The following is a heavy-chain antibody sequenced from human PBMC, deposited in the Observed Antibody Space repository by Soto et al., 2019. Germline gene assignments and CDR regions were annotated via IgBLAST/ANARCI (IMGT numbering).Heavy chain of an antibody. Sequence: GASVKVSCKASGYTLTSYGISWVRQAPGQGLEWMGWISAYNGNTNYAQKLQGRVTMTTDTSTSTAYMELRSLRSDDTAVYYCARDGTGSSGNYYYYYGMDVWGQGTTVTVSS. V-gene: IGHV1-18*01. CDR2: ISAYNGNT. J-gene: IGHJ6*02. D-gene: IGHD1-26*01. CDR3: ARDGTGSSGNYYYYYGMDV. CDR1: GYTLTSYG.